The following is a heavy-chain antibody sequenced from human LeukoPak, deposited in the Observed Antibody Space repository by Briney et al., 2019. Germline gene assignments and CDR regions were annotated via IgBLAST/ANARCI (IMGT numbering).Heavy chain of an antibody. J-gene: IGHJ4*02. CDR3: ARGDYFDSSGYSGASLFDY. CDR2: ISVYNGNT. CDR1: GYTFTSYG. Sequence: ASVKVSCKASGYTFTSYGISWVRQAPGQGLEWMGWISVYNGNTNYAQKLQGRVTMTTDTSTTTAYMELRNLRSDDTAVYYCARGDYFDSSGYSGASLFDYWGQGTLVTVSS. V-gene: IGHV1-18*01. D-gene: IGHD3-22*01.